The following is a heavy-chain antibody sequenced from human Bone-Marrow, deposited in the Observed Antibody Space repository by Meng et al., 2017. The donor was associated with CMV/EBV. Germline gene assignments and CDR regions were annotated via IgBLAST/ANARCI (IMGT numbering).Heavy chain of an antibody. CDR2: ISPSSSSI. J-gene: IGHJ6*02. CDR1: GFTFSSYS. CDR3: ARCNSQVDYLYYGMDV. D-gene: IGHD2/OR15-2a*01. V-gene: IGHV3-21*01. Sequence: GGSLRLSCAASGFTFSSYSMNWVRQTPGKGLEWVSSISPSSSSIYYADSVKGRFTISRDNAKNSLYLQMNSLRAEDTAVYYCARCNSQVDYLYYGMDVWGQGTTVTVSS.